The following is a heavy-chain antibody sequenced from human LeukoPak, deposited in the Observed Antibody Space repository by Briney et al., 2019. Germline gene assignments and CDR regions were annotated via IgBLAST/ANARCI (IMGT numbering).Heavy chain of an antibody. V-gene: IGHV1-18*01. J-gene: IGHJ4*02. CDR3: ARDPLSYGSGRLNGQAY. CDR2: ISAYNGNT. CDR1: GYTFTSYG. Sequence: ASVKVSYKASGYTFTSYGISWVRQAPGQGLEWMGWISAYNGNTNYAQKLQGRVTMTTDTSTSTAYMELRSLRSDDTAVYHCARDPLSYGSGRLNGQAYWGQGTLVTVSS. D-gene: IGHD3-10*01.